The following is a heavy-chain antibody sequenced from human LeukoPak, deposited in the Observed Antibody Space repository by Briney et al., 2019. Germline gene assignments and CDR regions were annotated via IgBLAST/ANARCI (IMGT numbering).Heavy chain of an antibody. CDR2: ISSSSSYI. CDR3: ARDPIAVAGNTVAS. CDR1: GFTFSSYS. J-gene: IGHJ5*02. D-gene: IGHD6-19*01. V-gene: IGHV3-21*01. Sequence: GGSLRLSCAASGFTFSSYSMNWVRQAPGKGLEWVSSISSSSSYIYYADSVKGRFTISRDNAKNSLYLQMNSLRAEDTAVYYCARDPIAVAGNTVASWGQGTLVTVSS.